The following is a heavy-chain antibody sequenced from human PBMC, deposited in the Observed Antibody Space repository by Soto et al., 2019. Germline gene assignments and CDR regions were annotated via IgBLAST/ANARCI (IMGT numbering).Heavy chain of an antibody. CDR3: ARDKITGLFDY. CDR2: IYYSGRT. Sequence: SETLSLTCTVSGFSISIGDYYWCWIRQPPGKGLEWIGYIYYSGRTYYNPSLKSRVTISVDTSKNQFSLKLTSVTAADTAVYYCARDKITGLFDYWGQGTLVTVSS. D-gene: IGHD2-8*02. J-gene: IGHJ4*02. V-gene: IGHV4-30-4*01. CDR1: GFSISIGDYY.